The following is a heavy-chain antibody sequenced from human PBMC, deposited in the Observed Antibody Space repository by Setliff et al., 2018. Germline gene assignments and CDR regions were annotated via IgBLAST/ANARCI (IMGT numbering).Heavy chain of an antibody. D-gene: IGHD1-26*01. CDR2: ISGDSIYI. Sequence: GGSLRLSCAASGFTFSTYSMSWVRQAPGKGLEWVSAISGDSIYIYYGDSVKGRFIISRDNSKNTLYLQMRSLRAEDTAIYYCAKSRSEWGSSYFDYWGQGTLVTVSS. CDR1: GFTFSTYS. J-gene: IGHJ4*02. CDR3: AKSRSEWGSSYFDY. V-gene: IGHV3-23*01.